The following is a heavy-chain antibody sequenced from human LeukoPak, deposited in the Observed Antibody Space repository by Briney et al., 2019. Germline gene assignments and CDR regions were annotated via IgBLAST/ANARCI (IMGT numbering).Heavy chain of an antibody. D-gene: IGHD6-13*01. CDR1: GFTFTSSA. CDR3: ARGGWVAAAGTRLPFYYYMDV. V-gene: IGHV1-58*02. Sequence: GASVKVSCKASGFTFTSSAMQWVRQARGQRLEWIGWIVVGRGNTNYAQKFQGRVTMTRNTSISTAYMGLSSLRSEDTAVYYCARGGWVAAAGTRLPFYYYMDVWGKGTTVTISS. J-gene: IGHJ6*03. CDR2: IVVGRGNT.